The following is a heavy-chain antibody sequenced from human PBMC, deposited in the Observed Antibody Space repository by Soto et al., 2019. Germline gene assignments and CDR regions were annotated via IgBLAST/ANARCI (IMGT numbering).Heavy chain of an antibody. V-gene: IGHV4-31*03. CDR2: IYYSGST. J-gene: IGHJ4*02. CDR1: GGSISSGGYY. D-gene: IGHD2-15*01. Sequence: TSETLSLTCTVSGGSISSGGYYWSWIRQHPGKGLEWIGYIYYSGSTYYNPSLKSRVTISVDTSKNQFSLKLSSVTAADTAVYYCARNSGGGSCDYWGQGTLVTVSS. CDR3: ARNSGGGSCDY.